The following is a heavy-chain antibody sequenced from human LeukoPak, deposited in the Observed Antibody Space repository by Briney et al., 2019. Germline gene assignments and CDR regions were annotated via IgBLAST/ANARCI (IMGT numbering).Heavy chain of an antibody. CDR1: GSTFSSYW. Sequence: PGGSLRLSCAASGSTFSSYWMSWVRQAPGKGLEWVANIKQDGSEKYYVDSVKGRFTISRDNAKNSLYLQMNSLRAEDPAVYYCARGKGLLNWGQGTLVTVSS. D-gene: IGHD2-21*01. CDR3: ARGKGLLN. CDR2: IKQDGSEK. J-gene: IGHJ4*02. V-gene: IGHV3-7*03.